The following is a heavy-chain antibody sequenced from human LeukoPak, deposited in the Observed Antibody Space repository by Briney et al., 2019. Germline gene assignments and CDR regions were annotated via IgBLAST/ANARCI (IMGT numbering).Heavy chain of an antibody. D-gene: IGHD3-22*01. CDR1: GYTFTSYG. Sequence: ASVEVSCTASGYTFTSYGISWVRQAPGQGLEWMGWISAYNGNTNYAQKLQGRVTMTTDTSTSTAYMELRSLRSDDTAVYYCARAPITMIVVEYYFDYWGQGTLVTVSS. CDR3: ARAPITMIVVEYYFDY. CDR2: ISAYNGNT. V-gene: IGHV1-18*01. J-gene: IGHJ4*02.